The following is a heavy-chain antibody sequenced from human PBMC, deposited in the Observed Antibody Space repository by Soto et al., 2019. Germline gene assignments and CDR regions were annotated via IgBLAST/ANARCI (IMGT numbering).Heavy chain of an antibody. D-gene: IGHD3-10*01. V-gene: IGHV1-69*02. CDR1: GDTFNFYS. J-gene: IGHJ4*02. CDR2: GMS. CDR3: ASSYGSGYRAFDY. Sequence: QVQLVQSGAEVKRPGSSVKVSCKASGDTFNFYSINWVRQAPGMSNYAQKFQGRVTMTADKSTSTAYMELSSLRSEDTAIYYCASSYGSGYRAFDYWGQGALVTVSS.